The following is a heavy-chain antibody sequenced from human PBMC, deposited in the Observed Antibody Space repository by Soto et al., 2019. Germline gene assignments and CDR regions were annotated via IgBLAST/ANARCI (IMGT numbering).Heavy chain of an antibody. Sequence: QVQLQESGPGLVKPSETLSLTCTVSGDSFSSFYWTWIRQPPGKGLEWVGYIFSSGSTNYNPALKSRGTISVDTTENQFSLKLTSVTAADTAGYYCARVGYCSSTPCWPIGYFEYWGQGTLDTGAS. CDR1: GDSFSSFY. CDR2: IFSSGST. V-gene: IGHV4-59*01. D-gene: IGHD2-2*01. CDR3: ARVGYCSSTPCWPIGYFEY. J-gene: IGHJ4*02.